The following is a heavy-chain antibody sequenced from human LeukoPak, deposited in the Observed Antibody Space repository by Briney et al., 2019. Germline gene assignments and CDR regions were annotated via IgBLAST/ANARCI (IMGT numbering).Heavy chain of an antibody. CDR3: AKDGAGRSGYMDY. J-gene: IGHJ4*02. CDR2: LSWNSGSI. V-gene: IGHV3-9*01. Sequence: GGSLRLSCAASGFTFDDYAMHWVRQAPGKGLEWVSGLSWNSGSIGYADSVKGRFTISRDNAKNSLYLQMNSLRAEDTAVYYCAKDGAGRSGYMDYWGQGTLVTVSS. D-gene: IGHD3-3*01. CDR1: GFTFDDYA.